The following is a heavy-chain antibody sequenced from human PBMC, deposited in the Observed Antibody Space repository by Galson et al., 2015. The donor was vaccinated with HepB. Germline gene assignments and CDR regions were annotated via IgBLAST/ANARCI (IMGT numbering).Heavy chain of an antibody. J-gene: IGHJ5*02. CDR3: ARDLRPNWFDP. CDR1: GFTFSSYA. V-gene: IGHV3-30*04. Sequence: SLRLSCAASGFTFSSYAMHWVRQAPGKGLEWVAVISYDGSNKYYADSVKGRFTISRDNSKNTLYLQMNSLRAEDTAVYYCARDLRPNWFDPWGQGTLVTVSS. CDR2: ISYDGSNK.